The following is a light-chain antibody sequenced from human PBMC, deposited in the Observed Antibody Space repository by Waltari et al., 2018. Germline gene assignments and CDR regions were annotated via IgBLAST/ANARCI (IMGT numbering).Light chain of an antibody. CDR1: QSVLYSSNNKNY. V-gene: IGKV4-1*01. Sequence: DIVMTQSPDSLAVSLGERATINCKSSQSVLYSSNNKNYLAWYQQKPGQPPKVLIYWASFRESGVPDRFSGSGSETDFTLTISSLQAEDVAVYYCQQYYIPPLTFGQGTRLEI. CDR2: WAS. CDR3: QQYYIPPLT. J-gene: IGKJ5*01.